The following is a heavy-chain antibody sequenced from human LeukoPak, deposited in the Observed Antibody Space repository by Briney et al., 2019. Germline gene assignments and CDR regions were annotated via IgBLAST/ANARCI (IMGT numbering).Heavy chain of an antibody. Sequence: GGSLRLSCEASGFSMSVYWMSWVRQAPGKGLEWVGNIKQDGSERNYVDSVKGRFTISRDNGKKSLYLQMNSLRAEDTAVYYCARDWGAYYHFFDYWGQGTLVTVSS. CDR1: GFSMSVYW. D-gene: IGHD3-22*01. V-gene: IGHV3-7*01. J-gene: IGHJ4*02. CDR2: IKQDGSER. CDR3: ARDWGAYYHFFDY.